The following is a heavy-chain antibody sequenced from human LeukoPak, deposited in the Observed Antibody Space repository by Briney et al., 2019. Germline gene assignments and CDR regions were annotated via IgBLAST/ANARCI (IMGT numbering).Heavy chain of an antibody. CDR1: GYTFTSYY. J-gene: IGHJ4*02. Sequence: EASVKVSCKASGYTFTSYYMHWVRQAPGQGLEWMGIINPSGGSTSYAQKFQGRVTMTRDMSTSTVYMELSSLRSEDTAVYYCARVSVIVGATNHFDYWGQGTLVTVSS. CDR2: INPSGGST. CDR3: ARVSVIVGATNHFDY. V-gene: IGHV1-46*01. D-gene: IGHD1-26*01.